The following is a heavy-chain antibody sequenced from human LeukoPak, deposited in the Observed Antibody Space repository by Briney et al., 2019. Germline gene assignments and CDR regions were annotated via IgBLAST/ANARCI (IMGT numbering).Heavy chain of an antibody. CDR3: ARDRAYYYDSSGYYYFDH. V-gene: IGHV3-11*01. J-gene: IGHJ4*02. CDR2: ISFSGSPT. Sequence: GGSLKLSCAASGFTFSDYYMSWIRQAPGKGLEWVSYISFSGSPTQYADSVEGRFTISRDNAKNSLYLQMNSLRDEDTAVYYCARDRAYYYDSSGYYYFDHWGQGTLVTVSS. CDR1: GFTFSDYY. D-gene: IGHD3-22*01.